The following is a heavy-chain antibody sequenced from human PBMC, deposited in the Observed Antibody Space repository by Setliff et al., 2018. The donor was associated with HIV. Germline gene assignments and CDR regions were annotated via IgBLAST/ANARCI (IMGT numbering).Heavy chain of an antibody. CDR2: IQYDGDTK. CDR1: GFTFNSYA. CDR3: AKNARDYYYYYMDV. Sequence: GGSLRLSCAASGFTFNSYAMSWVRQAPGKGPEWVACIQYDGDTKYYADSVKGRFTISRDNSKNTLYLQMNSLRTEDTAVYYCAKNARDYYYYYMDVWGKGTTVTVSS. J-gene: IGHJ6*03. V-gene: IGHV3-30*02.